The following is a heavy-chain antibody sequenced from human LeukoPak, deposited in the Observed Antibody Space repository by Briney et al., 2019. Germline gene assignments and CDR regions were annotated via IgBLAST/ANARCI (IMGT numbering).Heavy chain of an antibody. CDR2: INHSGST. V-gene: IGHV4-34*01. J-gene: IGHJ6*02. D-gene: IGHD3-22*01. CDR1: GGSFSGYY. CDR3: ARLHYDSSGKETNYYGMDV. Sequence: TSETLSLTCAVYGGSFSGYYWSWFRQPPGKGLKWIGEINHSGSTNYNPSLKSRVTISVDTSKNQFSLKLSSVTAADTAVYYCARLHYDSSGKETNYYGMDVWGQGTTVTVSS.